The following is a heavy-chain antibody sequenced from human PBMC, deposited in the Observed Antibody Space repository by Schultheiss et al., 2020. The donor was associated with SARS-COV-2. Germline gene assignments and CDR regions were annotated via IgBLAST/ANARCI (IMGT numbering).Heavy chain of an antibody. V-gene: IGHV4-39*07. J-gene: IGHJ6*03. CDR1: GGSVSSGSYY. CDR3: ARYPITMMGSYYYYYMDV. CDR2: INHSGST. D-gene: IGHD3-22*01. Sequence: SETLSLTCTVSGGSVSSGSYYWSWIRQPPGKGLEWIGEINHSGSTNYNPSLKSRVTISVDKSKNQFSLKLSSVTAADTAVYYCARYPITMMGSYYYYYMDVWGKGTTVTVSS.